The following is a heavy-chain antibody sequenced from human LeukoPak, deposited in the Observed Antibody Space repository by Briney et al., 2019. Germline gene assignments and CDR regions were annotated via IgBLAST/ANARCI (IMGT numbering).Heavy chain of an antibody. D-gene: IGHD5-18*01. Sequence: PGGSLRLSCAASGFTFSSYGMHWVRQAPGKGLEWVAVISYDGSNKYYADSVKGRFTISRDNSKNTLYLQMNSLRAEDTAVYYCAKGEWIQLWLHIWRQGTLVTVSS. CDR1: GFTFSSYG. CDR3: AKGEWIQLWLHI. V-gene: IGHV3-30*18. J-gene: IGHJ4*02. CDR2: ISYDGSNK.